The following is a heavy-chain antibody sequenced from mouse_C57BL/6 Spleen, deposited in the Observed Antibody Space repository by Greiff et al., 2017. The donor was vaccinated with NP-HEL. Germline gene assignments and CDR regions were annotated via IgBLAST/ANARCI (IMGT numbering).Heavy chain of an antibody. Sequence: QVHVKQSGAELVKPGASVKISCKASGYAFSSYWMNWVKQRPGKGLEWIGQIYPGDGDTNYNGKCKGKATLTADKSSSTAYMQLRSLTAEDAAVYCGEEDSAGYYFDYWGQGTTLTVSS. CDR1: GYAFSSYW. CDR2: IYPGDGDT. J-gene: IGHJ2*01. D-gene: IGHD3-2*02. V-gene: IGHV1-80*01. CDR3: EEDSAGYYFDY.